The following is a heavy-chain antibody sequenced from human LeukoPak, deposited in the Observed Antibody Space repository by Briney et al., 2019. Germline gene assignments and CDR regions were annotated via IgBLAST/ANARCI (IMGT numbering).Heavy chain of an antibody. CDR2: INPNYGGT. CDR3: ATLELHVY. CDR1: GYTFTGYY. J-gene: IGHJ4*02. V-gene: IGHV1-2*02. Sequence: ASVKVSCKASGYTFTGYYMHWVRQAPGQGVEWMGLINPNYGGTNYAQKFQGRVTMTSDTSISTAYMELSRLRSDDTAVSYCATLELHVYWGQGTLVTVSS. D-gene: IGHD1-26*01.